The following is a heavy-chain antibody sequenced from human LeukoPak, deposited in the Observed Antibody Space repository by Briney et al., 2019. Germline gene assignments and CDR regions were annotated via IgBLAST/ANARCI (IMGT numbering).Heavy chain of an antibody. D-gene: IGHD6-19*01. CDR3: AKAESGWETDGFDI. V-gene: IGHV3-30*18. Sequence: GGSLRLSCVASGFTFSSYGMHWVRQAPGKGLEWVAVISYDGSNKYYADSVKGRFTISRDNSKNTLYLQMNSLRAEDTAVYYCAKAESGWETDGFDIWGQGTMVTVSS. J-gene: IGHJ3*02. CDR2: ISYDGSNK. CDR1: GFTFSSYG.